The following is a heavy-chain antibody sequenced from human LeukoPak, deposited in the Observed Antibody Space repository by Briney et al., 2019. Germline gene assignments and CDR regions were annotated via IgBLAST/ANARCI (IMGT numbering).Heavy chain of an antibody. J-gene: IGHJ6*04. CDR2: IKQDGSET. CDR1: GFIFGSYW. D-gene: IGHD3-10*02. V-gene: IGHV3-7*01. Sequence: GGSLRLSCEASGFIFGSYWMSWVRHAPGQGLEWVANIKQDGSETYYVDSVKGRFTISRDNAKNSLYLQMNSLRAEDTAVYYCAELGITMIGGVWGKGTTVTISS. CDR3: AELGITMIGGV.